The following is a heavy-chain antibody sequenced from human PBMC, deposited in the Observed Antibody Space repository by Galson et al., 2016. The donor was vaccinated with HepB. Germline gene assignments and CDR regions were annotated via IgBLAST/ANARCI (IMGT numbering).Heavy chain of an antibody. Sequence: SLRLSCAASGFTFSYYYMSWIRQAPGKGLEWVSYISGDGRTINYADSVKGRFTISRDNAENSLYLHMNSLTGEDTAVYYCARMFPLYSSGWYVRGDGWFDSWGQGTTVIVTS. CDR2: ISGDGRTI. CDR1: GFTFSYYY. V-gene: IGHV3-11*01. CDR3: ARMFPLYSSGWYVRGDGWFDS. D-gene: IGHD6-19*01. J-gene: IGHJ5*01.